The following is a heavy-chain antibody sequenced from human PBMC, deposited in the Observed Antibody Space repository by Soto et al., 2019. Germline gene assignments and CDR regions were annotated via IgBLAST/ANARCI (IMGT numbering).Heavy chain of an antibody. CDR3: AREGSYSAYNFAHGIQLWSFDF. V-gene: IGHV4-4*07. Sequence: SETLSLTCTVSGGSINTFYWSWVRQPAGKGLEWIGRILSSGSTSFNPSLESRVAMSVDTSKNHFSLNLSSVTAADMAVYYCAREGSYSAYNFAHGIQLWSFDFWGQGPLVTVSS. CDR1: GGSINTFY. D-gene: IGHD5-12*01. J-gene: IGHJ4*02. CDR2: ILSSGST.